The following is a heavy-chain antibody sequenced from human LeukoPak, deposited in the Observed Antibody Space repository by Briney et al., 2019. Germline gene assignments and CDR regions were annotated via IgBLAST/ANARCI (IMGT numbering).Heavy chain of an antibody. D-gene: IGHD3-10*01. V-gene: IGHV4-38-2*01. J-gene: IGHJ5*02. CDR1: GYSISSGYY. CDR3: ASSYYGSGVNWFDP. CDR2: IYHSGST. Sequence: PSETLSLTCAVSGYSISSGYYWGWIRQPPGKGLEWIGSIYHSGSTHYNPSLKSRVTISVDTSKNQFSLKLSSVTAADTAVYYCASSYYGSGVNWFDPWGQGTLVTVSS.